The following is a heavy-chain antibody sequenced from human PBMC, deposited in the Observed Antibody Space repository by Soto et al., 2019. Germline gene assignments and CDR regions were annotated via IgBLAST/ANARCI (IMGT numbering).Heavy chain of an antibody. D-gene: IGHD6-13*01. CDR2: INPNSGGT. Sequence: RASVKVSCKASGYTFTGYYMHWVRQAPGQGLEWMGWINPNSGGTNYAQKFQGRVTMTRDTSISTAYMELSRLRSDDTAVYYCARVAPIAAAGILYNYYGMDVWGQGTTVTVSS. CDR1: GYTFTGYY. CDR3: ARVAPIAAAGILYNYYGMDV. V-gene: IGHV1-2*02. J-gene: IGHJ6*02.